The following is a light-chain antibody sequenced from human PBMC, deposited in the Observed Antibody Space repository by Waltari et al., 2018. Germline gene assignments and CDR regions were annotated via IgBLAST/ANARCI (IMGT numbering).Light chain of an antibody. CDR3: QHYNNRPLT. CDR2: GAS. Sequence: EIVMTQAPVTLSVSPGERATLFCRASQSVSSNLAWYQQKPGRGPRLLIYGASSRATGIPARFTGSGSGTEFTLTISRLQSEDFAVYFCQHYNNRPLTFGGGTKVEI. V-gene: IGKV3-15*01. J-gene: IGKJ4*01. CDR1: QSVSSN.